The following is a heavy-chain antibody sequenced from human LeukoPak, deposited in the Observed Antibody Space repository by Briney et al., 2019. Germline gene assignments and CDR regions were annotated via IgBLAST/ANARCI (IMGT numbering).Heavy chain of an antibody. CDR2: ISYSGST. J-gene: IGHJ3*02. Sequence: SETLSLTCTVSGGSISSFCWTWIRQPPGKGLEWIGYISYSGSTNYNPSLKSRVTISLDTSKNQFSLKLSSVTTADTAVYYCARYGSSWSRGDAFDIWGQGTMVTVSS. CDR1: GGSISSFC. V-gene: IGHV4-59*01. D-gene: IGHD6-13*01. CDR3: ARYGSSWSRGDAFDI.